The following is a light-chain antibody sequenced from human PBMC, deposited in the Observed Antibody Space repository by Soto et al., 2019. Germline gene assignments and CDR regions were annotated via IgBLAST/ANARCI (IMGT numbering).Light chain of an antibody. CDR3: QQHYSTPLT. CDR1: QSVLYSSNNQNY. Sequence: DIVMTQSPDSLAVSLGERATINCKSSQSVLYSSNNQNYLAWYQQKPGQPPKLLIYWASIRDSGVPDRFSGSGSGTDFTLTISSLQAEDVAVYYCQQHYSTPLTFGQGTKVEIK. V-gene: IGKV4-1*01. J-gene: IGKJ1*01. CDR2: WAS.